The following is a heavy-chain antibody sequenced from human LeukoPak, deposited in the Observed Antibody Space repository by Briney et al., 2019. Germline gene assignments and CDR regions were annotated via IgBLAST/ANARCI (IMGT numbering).Heavy chain of an antibody. CDR1: GFTFSRYS. Sequence: GGSLRLSCAASGFTFSRYSMNWVRQAPGQGLEWVSSITSSSSYIYYTDSVKGRFTISRDNAKNSLYLQMNSLRAEDAAVYYCARDEGVSYFIGLDYWGQGTLVTVSS. D-gene: IGHD1-26*01. V-gene: IGHV3-21*01. CDR2: ITSSSSYI. CDR3: ARDEGVSYFIGLDY. J-gene: IGHJ4*02.